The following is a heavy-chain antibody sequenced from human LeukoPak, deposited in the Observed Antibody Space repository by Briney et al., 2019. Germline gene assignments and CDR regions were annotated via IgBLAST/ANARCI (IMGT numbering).Heavy chain of an antibody. J-gene: IGHJ4*02. Sequence: GASVKVSCKASGCTFTSYGISWVRQAPGQGLEWMGWISAYNGNANYAQKLQGRVTMTTDTSTSTAYMELRSLRSGDTAVYYCARYTLLVGAPYLRYWGQGTLVTVSS. V-gene: IGHV1-18*01. CDR2: ISAYNGNA. CDR1: GCTFTSYG. CDR3: ARYTLLVGAPYLRY. D-gene: IGHD1-26*01.